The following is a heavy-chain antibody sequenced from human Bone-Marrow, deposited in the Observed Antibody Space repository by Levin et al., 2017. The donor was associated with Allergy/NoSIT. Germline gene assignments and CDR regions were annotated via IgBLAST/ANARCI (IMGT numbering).Heavy chain of an antibody. V-gene: IGHV3-30*18. CDR3: AKDLAGYIRRWTYYYYGMDV. CDR2: ISNDGHNK. J-gene: IGHJ6*02. D-gene: IGHD6-13*01. CDR1: GITFSSYG. Sequence: TGGSLRLSCAASGITFSSYGMHWVRQAPGKGLEWVAVISNDGHNKNYADSVKGRFTISRDNSKNTLYLQMNSLRAEDTAVYYCAKDLAGYIRRWTYYYYGMDVWGQGTTVTVSS.